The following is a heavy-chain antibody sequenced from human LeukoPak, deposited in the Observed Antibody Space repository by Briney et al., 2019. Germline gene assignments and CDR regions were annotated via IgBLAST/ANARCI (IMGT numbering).Heavy chain of an antibody. CDR3: ARDGYYDSSGYYIGY. D-gene: IGHD3-22*01. Sequence: GGSLRLSCAASGFTFSRYWMNWVRQAPGKGLEWVANIKQDGSEKYYVDSVKGRFTISRDNAKNSLYLRMNSLRAADTAVYYCARDGYYDSSGYYIGYWGQGTLVTVSS. J-gene: IGHJ4*02. CDR1: GFTFSRYW. CDR2: IKQDGSEK. V-gene: IGHV3-7*01.